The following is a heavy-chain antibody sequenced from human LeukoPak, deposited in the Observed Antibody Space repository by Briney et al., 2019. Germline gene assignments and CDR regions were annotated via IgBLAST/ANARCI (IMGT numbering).Heavy chain of an antibody. CDR1: GGSISSSSYY. Sequence: PSETLSLTCTVSGGSISSSSYYWSWIRQPPGKGLEWIGEINHSGSTNYNPSLKSRVTISVDTSKNQFSLKLSSVTAADTAVYYCASRTVAYFDYWGQGTLVTVSS. J-gene: IGHJ4*02. CDR3: ASRTVAYFDY. CDR2: INHSGST. D-gene: IGHD6-19*01. V-gene: IGHV4-39*07.